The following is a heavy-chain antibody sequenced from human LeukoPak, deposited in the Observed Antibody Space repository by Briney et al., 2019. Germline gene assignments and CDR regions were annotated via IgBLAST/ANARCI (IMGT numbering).Heavy chain of an antibody. CDR1: GFTVSNKY. Sequence: GGSLRLSCAASGFTVSNKYMTWVRQAPGRGLEWVSLIYSDGRTYYADSVTGRFTISRDNSKNTLYRQMNSLRAEDTAIYYCAKVRAWCAFADWGQGTLVTVSS. D-gene: IGHD2-8*02. V-gene: IGHV3-53*01. CDR3: AKVRAWCAFAD. CDR2: IYSDGRT. J-gene: IGHJ4*02.